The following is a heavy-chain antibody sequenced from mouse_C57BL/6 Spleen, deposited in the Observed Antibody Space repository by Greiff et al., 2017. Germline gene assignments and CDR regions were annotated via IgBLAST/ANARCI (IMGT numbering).Heavy chain of an antibody. D-gene: IGHD2-1*01. CDR1: GYSFTGYY. CDR2: INPSTGGT. Sequence: VQLKQSGPELVKPGASVKISCKASGYSFTGYYMNWVKQSPEKSLEWIGEINPSTGGTTYNQKFKAKATLTVDKSSSTAYMQLKSLTSEDSAVYYCARSLYGNYPYYFDYWGQGTTLTVSS. J-gene: IGHJ2*01. CDR3: ARSLYGNYPYYFDY. V-gene: IGHV1-42*01.